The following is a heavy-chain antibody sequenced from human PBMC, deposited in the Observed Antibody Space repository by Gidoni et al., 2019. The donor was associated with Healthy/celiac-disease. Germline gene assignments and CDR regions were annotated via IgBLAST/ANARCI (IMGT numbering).Heavy chain of an antibody. V-gene: IGHV3-23*01. CDR3: AKFEAAAETEYFQH. Sequence: EVQLLESWGGLVQPGGSLRLSCSSSGFTFSSYAMSWVRQAPGKGLEWVSDIRGSGGSTYYADSVKGRFTISRDNSKNTLYLQMNSLRAEDTAVYYCAKFEAAAETEYFQHWGQGTLVTVSS. J-gene: IGHJ1*01. CDR1: GFTFSSYA. CDR2: IRGSGGST. D-gene: IGHD6-13*01.